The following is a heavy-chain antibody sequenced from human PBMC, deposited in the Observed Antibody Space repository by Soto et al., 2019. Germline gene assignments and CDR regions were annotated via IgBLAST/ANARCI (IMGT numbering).Heavy chain of an antibody. CDR2: IYYSGST. Sequence: SETLCLTCTVSGGSISSYYWSWSRQPPGKGLEWIGYIYYSGSTNYNPSLKSRVTISVDTSKNQFSLKLSSVTAADTAVYYCARALQDLVGATPGWFDPWGQGTLVTVSS. J-gene: IGHJ5*02. D-gene: IGHD2-15*01. V-gene: IGHV4-59*01. CDR3: ARALQDLVGATPGWFDP. CDR1: GGSISSYY.